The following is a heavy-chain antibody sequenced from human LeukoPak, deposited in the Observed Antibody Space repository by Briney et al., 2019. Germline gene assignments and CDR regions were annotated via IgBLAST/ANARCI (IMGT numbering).Heavy chain of an antibody. J-gene: IGHJ4*02. D-gene: IGHD3-9*01. CDR2: INPNSGGT. CDR1: GYTFTGYY. V-gene: IGHV1-2*02. CDR3: ATDKGTIFGLGGYFDY. Sequence: GASVKVSCKASGYTFTGYYMHWVRQAPGQGLEWMGWINPNSGGTNYAQKFQGRVTMTRDTSISTAYMELSRLRSDDTAVYYCATDKGTIFGLGGYFDYWGQGTLVTVSS.